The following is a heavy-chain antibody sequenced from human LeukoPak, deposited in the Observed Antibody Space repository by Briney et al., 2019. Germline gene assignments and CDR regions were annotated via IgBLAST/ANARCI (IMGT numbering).Heavy chain of an antibody. CDR1: GFTFSSYA. D-gene: IGHD1-26*01. V-gene: IGHV3-30-3*01. J-gene: IGHJ4*02. CDR3: ARELFSETYYPIDY. CDR2: ISYDGSNK. Sequence: PGGSLRLSFAASGFTFSSYAMHWVRQAPGKGLEWVAVISYDGSNKYYADSVKGRFTISRDNSKNTLYLQMNSLRAEDTAVYYCARELFSETYYPIDYWGQGTLVTVSS.